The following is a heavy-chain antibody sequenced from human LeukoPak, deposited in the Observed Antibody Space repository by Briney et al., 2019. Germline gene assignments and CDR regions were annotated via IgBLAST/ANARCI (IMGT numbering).Heavy chain of an antibody. J-gene: IGHJ4*02. CDR3: AKDRSYYGSGSYVLDY. D-gene: IGHD3-10*01. CDR1: GFTFSSFA. Sequence: GGSLRLSCAASGFTFSSFAMSWVRQAPGKGLEWVAFIRYDGSNKYYADSVKGRFTISRDNSKNTLYLQMNSLRAEDTAVYYCAKDRSYYGSGSYVLDYWGQGTLVTVSS. V-gene: IGHV3-30*02. CDR2: IRYDGSNK.